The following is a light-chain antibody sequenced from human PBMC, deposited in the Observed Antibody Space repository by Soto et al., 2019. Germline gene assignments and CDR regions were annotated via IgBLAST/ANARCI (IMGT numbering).Light chain of an antibody. Sequence: EIVLTQSPGTLSLSPGERATLSCRASQTVNSNSLAWYHQKPGQAPRLLIYGASSRATGIPDRFSGSGSGTDFPLTITRLEPEDFAGYYCQLYGSSARTFGQGTKVEIK. J-gene: IGKJ1*01. CDR1: QTVNSNS. V-gene: IGKV3-20*01. CDR2: GAS. CDR3: QLYGSSART.